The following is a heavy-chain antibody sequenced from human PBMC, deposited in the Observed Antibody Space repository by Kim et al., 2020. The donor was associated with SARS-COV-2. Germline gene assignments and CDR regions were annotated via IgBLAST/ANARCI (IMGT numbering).Heavy chain of an antibody. D-gene: IGHD3-3*01. CDR3: ARASSRFYGVTIFGVVINGFRD. CDR1: GFTVSSNY. J-gene: IGHJ4*02. CDR2: IYSGGST. Sequence: GGSLRLSCAASGFTVSSNYMSWVRQAPGKGLEWVSVIYSGGSTYYADSVKGRFTISRDNSKNTLYLQMNSLRAVDTAVYYCARASSRFYGVTIFGVVINGFRDWGQGPLVSVSS. V-gene: IGHV3-66*01.